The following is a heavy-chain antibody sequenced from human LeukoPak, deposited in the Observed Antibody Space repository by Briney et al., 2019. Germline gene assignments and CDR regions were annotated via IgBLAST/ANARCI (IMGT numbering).Heavy chain of an antibody. CDR2: IKGYGSST. D-gene: IGHD1-26*01. J-gene: IGHJ4*02. CDR3: VRDGVGAPPFDY. CDR1: GFTFSSNW. V-gene: IGHV3-74*01. Sequence: GGSLRLSCAASGFTFSSNWMHWVRQAPGKGLVWVSRIKGYGSSTSYADSVEGLFTISRDNAKNTLFLQMNSMRAEDTAVYYCVRDGVGAPPFDYWGQGALVTVSS.